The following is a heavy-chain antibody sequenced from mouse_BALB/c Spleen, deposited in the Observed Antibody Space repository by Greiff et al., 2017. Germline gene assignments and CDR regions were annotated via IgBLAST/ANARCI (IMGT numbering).Heavy chain of an antibody. Sequence: VQLQQSGPELVKPGASVKISCKASGYTFTDYNMHWVKQSHGKSLEWIGYIYPYNGGTGYNQKFKSKATLTVDNSSSTAYMELRSLTSEDSAVYYCARGGFYYGSSYDAMDYWGQGTSVTVSS. CDR3: ARGGFYYGSSYDAMDY. D-gene: IGHD1-1*01. J-gene: IGHJ4*01. CDR1: GYTFTDYN. CDR2: IYPYNGGT. V-gene: IGHV1S29*02.